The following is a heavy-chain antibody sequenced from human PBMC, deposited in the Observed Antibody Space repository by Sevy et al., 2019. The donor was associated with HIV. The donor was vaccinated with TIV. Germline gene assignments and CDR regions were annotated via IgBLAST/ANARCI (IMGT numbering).Heavy chain of an antibody. CDR1: GFTFSDYY. CDR3: ARKMELLVPDY. V-gene: IGHV3-11*06. D-gene: IGHD2-21*02. J-gene: IGHJ4*02. Sequence: GGSLRLSCTASGFTFSDYYMSWIRQAPGKGLEWVSYISGLSNYINYADSVKGRFSISRDNVKNSLYLQMNSLRAEDTAVYYCARKMELLVPDYWGQGTLVTVSS. CDR2: ISGLSNYI.